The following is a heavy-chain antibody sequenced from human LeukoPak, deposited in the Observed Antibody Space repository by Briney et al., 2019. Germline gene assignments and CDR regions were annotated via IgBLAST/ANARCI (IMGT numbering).Heavy chain of an antibody. J-gene: IGHJ5*02. CDR1: GGSISSGGYS. D-gene: IGHD3-10*01. CDR3: ASRNRGVIMS. CDR2: IYHSGST. V-gene: IGHV4-30-2*01. Sequence: PSETLSLTCAVSGGSISSGGYSWSWIRRPPGKGLEWIGYIYHSGSTYYNPSLKGRVTISVDRSKNQFSLKLSSVTAADTAVYYCASRNRGVIMSWGQGTLVTVSS.